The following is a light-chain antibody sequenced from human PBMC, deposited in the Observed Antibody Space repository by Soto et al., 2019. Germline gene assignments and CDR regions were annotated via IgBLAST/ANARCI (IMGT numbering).Light chain of an antibody. V-gene: IGKV3-20*01. CDR1: QSVSSY. Sequence: IVLTHSPATLCASPWQRSTIYCRASQSVSSYLAWYQQKPGQAPRLLIYDASNRATGIPARFSGSGSGTDFTLTISRLEPEDFAVYYCQQYGSSPGTFGPGTKVDIK. J-gene: IGKJ1*01. CDR2: DAS. CDR3: QQYGSSPGT.